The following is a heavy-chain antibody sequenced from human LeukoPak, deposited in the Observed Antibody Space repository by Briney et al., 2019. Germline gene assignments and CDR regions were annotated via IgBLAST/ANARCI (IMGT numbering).Heavy chain of an antibody. Sequence: GGSLRLSCAPSGFTFSSSWMSWVRQAPGKGLEWVANIKEDGSEIYYVDSVKGRFTISRDNAKNSLFLQMNNLRAEDTAVYYCTRDRVGTMVYWGQGTLVTVSS. CDR1: GFTFSSSW. J-gene: IGHJ4*02. V-gene: IGHV3-7*01. CDR3: TRDRVGTMVY. D-gene: IGHD3-10*01. CDR2: IKEDGSEI.